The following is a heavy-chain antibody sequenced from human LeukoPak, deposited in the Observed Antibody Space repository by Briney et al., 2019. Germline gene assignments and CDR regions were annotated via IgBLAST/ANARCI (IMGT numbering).Heavy chain of an antibody. CDR2: IIPIFGTA. CDR1: GGTFSSYA. J-gene: IGHJ4*02. CDR3: ARGLHGDYGYFDY. V-gene: IGHV1-69*13. Sequence: SVTVSCKASGGTFSSYAISWVRQAPGQGLEWMGGIIPIFGTANYAQKFQGRVTITADESTSTAYMELSSLRSEDTAVYYCARGLHGDYGYFDYWGQGTLVTVSS. D-gene: IGHD4-17*01.